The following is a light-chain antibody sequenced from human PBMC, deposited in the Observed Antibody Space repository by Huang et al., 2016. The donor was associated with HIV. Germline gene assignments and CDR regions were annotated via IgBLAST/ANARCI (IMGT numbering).Light chain of an antibody. V-gene: IGKV3-11*01. CDR3: QHRSNWPRLT. CDR1: QSVSSY. Sequence: EIVLTQSPATLSLSPGERATLSCRASQSVSSYLAWYQQKPGQDPRLLIYDASSRATGIPARFRGSGSGTDFTLTISSLGPEDIAVYYCQHRSNWPRLTFGGGTKVEIK. CDR2: DAS. J-gene: IGKJ4*01.